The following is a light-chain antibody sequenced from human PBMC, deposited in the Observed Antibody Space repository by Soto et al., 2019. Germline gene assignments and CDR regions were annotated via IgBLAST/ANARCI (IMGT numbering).Light chain of an antibody. CDR2: DVG. V-gene: IGLV2-14*03. Sequence: QSVLTQPASVSGSPGQSIAISCTGTSSDVGAYNYVSWFQQHPGKAPKLIIYDVGSRPSGVSNRFSGSKSGNTASLTISGLQAEDEADYYCSSYTTSTTYVVGTGTKLTVL. CDR1: SSDVGAYNY. CDR3: SSYTTSTTYV. J-gene: IGLJ1*01.